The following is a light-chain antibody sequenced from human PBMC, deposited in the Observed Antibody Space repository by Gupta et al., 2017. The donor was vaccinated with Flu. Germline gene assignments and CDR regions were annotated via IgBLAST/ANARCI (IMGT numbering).Light chain of an antibody. J-gene: IGKJ1*01. CDR2: KAS. CDR1: QSISSW. CDR3: QQENSYPWT. Sequence: PATLSASVGDRVTITCRASQSISSWLAWSQHKPGKAPNVLIYKASTLESGVPSRISGGGSGTEFTLTISSLQPDDFATYYCQQENSYPWTFGQGTKVEIK. V-gene: IGKV1-5*03.